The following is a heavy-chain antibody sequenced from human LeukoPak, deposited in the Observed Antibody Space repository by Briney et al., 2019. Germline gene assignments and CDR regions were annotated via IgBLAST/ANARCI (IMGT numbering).Heavy chain of an antibody. CDR1: GGSISSGGYS. Sequence: SETLSLTCTVSGGSISSGGYSWSWIRQHPGKGLEWIGYIYYSGSTYYNPSLKSRVTISVDTSKNQFSLKLSSVTAADTAVYYCASGTTLTGYYGWGQGTLVTVSS. CDR3: ASGTTLTGYYG. J-gene: IGHJ4*02. CDR2: IYYSGST. V-gene: IGHV4-31*03. D-gene: IGHD3-9*01.